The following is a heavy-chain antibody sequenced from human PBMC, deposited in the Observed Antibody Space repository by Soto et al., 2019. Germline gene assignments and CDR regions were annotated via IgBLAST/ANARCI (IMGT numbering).Heavy chain of an antibody. D-gene: IGHD3-22*01. CDR3: ARHLKGYYDSSGYTYYYGMDV. Sequence: SETLSLTCTVSGGSISSSSYYWGWIRQPPGKGLEWIGSIYYSGSTYYNPSLKSRVTISVDTSKNQFSLKLSSVTAADTAVYYCARHLKGYYDSSGYTYYYGMDVWGQGTTVTVSS. CDR2: IYYSGST. J-gene: IGHJ6*02. V-gene: IGHV4-39*01. CDR1: GGSISSSSYY.